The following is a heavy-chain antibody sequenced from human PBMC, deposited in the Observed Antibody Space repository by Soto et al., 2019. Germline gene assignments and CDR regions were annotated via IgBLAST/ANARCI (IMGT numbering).Heavy chain of an antibody. V-gene: IGHV4-59*01. CDR3: AREMTTIKSRSLVYYFDY. D-gene: IGHD4-4*01. CDR2: IYYSGNT. Sequence: PSETLSLTCTVSNGTISSYYWSWIRQPPGKGLEWIGYIYYSGNTNYNPSLKSRVTISVDTSKNQFSLKLTSVTAADTAVYYCAREMTTIKSRSLVYYFDYWGQGTLVTVSS. CDR1: NGTISSYY. J-gene: IGHJ4*02.